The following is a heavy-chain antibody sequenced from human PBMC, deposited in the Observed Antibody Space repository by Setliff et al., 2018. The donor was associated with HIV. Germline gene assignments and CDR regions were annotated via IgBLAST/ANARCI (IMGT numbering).Heavy chain of an antibody. Sequence: SCKASGFTFSSYAMHWIRQAPGKGLEWVAHISSSGATIYYVDSVKGRFTISRDNAANSLYLQMNSLRVEDTAIYFCARYFYASSSSAIDAWGQGMPVTVSS. D-gene: IGHD3-16*01. CDR2: ISSSGATI. CDR1: GFTFSSYA. J-gene: IGHJ5*02. V-gene: IGHV3-48*03. CDR3: ARYFYASSSSAIDA.